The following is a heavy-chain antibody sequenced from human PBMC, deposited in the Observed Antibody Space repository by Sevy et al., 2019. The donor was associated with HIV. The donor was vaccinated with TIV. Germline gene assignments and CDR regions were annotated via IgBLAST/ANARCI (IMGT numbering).Heavy chain of an antibody. J-gene: IGHJ3*01. V-gene: IGHV3-30-3*01. CDR1: GFTFSSYP. D-gene: IGHD3-10*01. CDR3: VRETTMLPRGAFDF. CDR2: ISFDGTDK. Sequence: GGSLRLSCEASGFTFSSYPIHWVRQAPGKGLEWVSFISFDGTDKYYADSVKGRFTITRDNSKNTLFLQMNSLRAEDTAFYYCVRETTMLPRGAFDFWGQGTMVTVSS.